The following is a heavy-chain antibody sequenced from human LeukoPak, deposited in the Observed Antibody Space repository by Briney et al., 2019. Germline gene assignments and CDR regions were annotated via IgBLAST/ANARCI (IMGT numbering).Heavy chain of an antibody. CDR3: ARHYGAVADTGLGY. V-gene: IGHV5-51*01. CDR2: IYPPDSDP. Sequence: GESLKVSCQASGYRLTTFWIAWVRQMPGKGLEWVGIIYPPDSDPRYSPSFQGQVTISVDKSHSAAYLQWSSLKAADTAIYYCARHYGAVADTGLGYWGQGTLVTVSS. CDR1: GYRLTTFW. D-gene: IGHD6-19*01. J-gene: IGHJ4*02.